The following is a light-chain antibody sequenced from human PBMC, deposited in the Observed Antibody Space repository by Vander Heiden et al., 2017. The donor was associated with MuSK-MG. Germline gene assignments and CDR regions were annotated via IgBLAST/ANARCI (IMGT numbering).Light chain of an antibody. J-gene: IGKJ1*01. Sequence: DIVMTPSPLSLRVTPGAPASISCRSSQSLLHRNGYNHLDWYLQTTGKSPQLLIYMGSIRPTAGPDRFSSSGSGTDFTLLISRVEAEDVCVYYCMQALQSRRTFGQGTKVEIK. CDR3: MQALQSRRT. V-gene: IGKV2-28*01. CDR1: QSLLHRNGYNH. CDR2: MGS.